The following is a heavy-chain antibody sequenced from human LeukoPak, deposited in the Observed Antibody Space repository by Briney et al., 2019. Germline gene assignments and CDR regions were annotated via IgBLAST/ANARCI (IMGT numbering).Heavy chain of an antibody. V-gene: IGHV4-4*07. J-gene: IGHJ4*02. D-gene: IGHD1-26*01. Sequence: SETLSLTCTVSGGSISSYYWTWIRQPAGKGLEWVGRIYPSGSTNYNPSLKSRVTMSVDTSKNQFSLKLSSVTAADTAVYYCARENSRSYREFDYWGQGTLVTVSS. CDR3: ARENSRSYREFDY. CDR2: IYPSGST. CDR1: GGSISSYY.